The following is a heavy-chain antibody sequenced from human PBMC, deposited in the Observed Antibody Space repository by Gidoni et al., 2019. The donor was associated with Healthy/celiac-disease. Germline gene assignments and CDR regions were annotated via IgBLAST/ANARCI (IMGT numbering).Heavy chain of an antibody. Sequence: EVQLVPSGAEVQKPGESLKISCKGSGYSFTSYWIGWVRQMPGKGLEWMGISYPGDSDTRYSPSFQGQVTISADKSISTAYLQWSSLKASDTAMYYCARRGKYSSGWYISCAFDIWGQGTMVTVSS. CDR1: GYSFTSYW. V-gene: IGHV5-51*01. CDR2: SYPGDSDT. CDR3: ARRGKYSSGWYISCAFDI. J-gene: IGHJ3*02. D-gene: IGHD6-19*01.